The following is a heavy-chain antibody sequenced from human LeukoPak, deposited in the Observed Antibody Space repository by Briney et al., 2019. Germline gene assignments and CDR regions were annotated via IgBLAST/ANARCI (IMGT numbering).Heavy chain of an antibody. Sequence: ASVKLSCKVSGYSFSDYYIHWVRQAPGKGLEWVGLVDPEDGVTIYAEKFQGRVTMIADTSTDTAYMELSSLKSEATAVYYCAKGNGDYGNWFDPWGQGTPVTVSS. CDR2: VDPEDGVT. J-gene: IGHJ5*02. V-gene: IGHV1-69-2*01. CDR3: AKGNGDYGNWFDP. D-gene: IGHD4-17*01. CDR1: GYSFSDYY.